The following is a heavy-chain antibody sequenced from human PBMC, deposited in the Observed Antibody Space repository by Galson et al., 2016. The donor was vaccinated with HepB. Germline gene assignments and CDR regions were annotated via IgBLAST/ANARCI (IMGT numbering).Heavy chain of an antibody. J-gene: IGHJ4*02. V-gene: IGHV4-59*01. CDR3: ARGRWLQVVYFDH. CDR1: GGSISRYS. CDR2: IFYTGST. D-gene: IGHD5-24*01. Sequence: SETLSLTCEVSGGSISRYSWSWVRQPPGKGLEWIGYIFYTGSTKYNPSLKSRVTISVDTSKNQFSLNLSSVTAADTAVYYCARGRWLQVVYFDHWGQGTLVTVSS.